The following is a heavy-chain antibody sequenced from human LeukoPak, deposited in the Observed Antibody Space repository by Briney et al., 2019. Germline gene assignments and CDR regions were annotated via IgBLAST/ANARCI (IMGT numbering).Heavy chain of an antibody. D-gene: IGHD1-7*01. J-gene: IGHJ5*02. CDR3: ARALHNWNFFDP. V-gene: IGHV4-31*03. CDR2: IYYSGST. Sequence: SETLSLTCTVSGGSISSGSYYWSWIRQHPGKGLEWIGYIYYSGSTYYNPSLESRVTMSVDTSKNQFSLKLSFVTAADTAVHYCARALHNWNFFDPWGQGTLVTVSS. CDR1: GGSISSGSYY.